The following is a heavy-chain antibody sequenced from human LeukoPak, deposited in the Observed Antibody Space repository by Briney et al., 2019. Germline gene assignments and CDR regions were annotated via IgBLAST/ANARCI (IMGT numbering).Heavy chain of an antibody. CDR1: GVSVSSNY. CDR2: IYYSGST. J-gene: IGHJ5*02. V-gene: IGHV4-59*08. D-gene: IGHD4-17*01. CDR3: ATSPDDLGDYATTNWFDP. Sequence: SETETLICTVSGVSVSSNYWSWIRQPPGKGLEWIGYIYYSGSTNYNPSLNSRVTISVDTSNNHFSLRLSSVTAADTAVYFCATSPDDLGDYATTNWFDPWGEGCPASVSS.